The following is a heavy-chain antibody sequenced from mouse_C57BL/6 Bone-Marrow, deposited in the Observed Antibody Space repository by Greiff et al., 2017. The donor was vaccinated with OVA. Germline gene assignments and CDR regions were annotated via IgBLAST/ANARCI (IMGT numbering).Heavy chain of an antibody. CDR3: ASLRWLLLPWYFDV. CDR2: IWSGGST. D-gene: IGHD2-3*01. Sequence: QVQLKESGPGLVQPSQSLSITCTVSGFSLTSYGVHWVRQSPGKGLEWLGVIWSGGSTDYNAAVISRLSISKDNSKSQVFFKMNSLQADDTAIYYGASLRWLLLPWYFDVWGTGTTVTVSS. CDR1: GFSLTSYG. V-gene: IGHV2-2*01. J-gene: IGHJ1*03.